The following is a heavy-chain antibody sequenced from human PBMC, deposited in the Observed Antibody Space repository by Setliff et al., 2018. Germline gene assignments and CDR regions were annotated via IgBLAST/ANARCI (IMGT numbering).Heavy chain of an antibody. J-gene: IGHJ3*02. V-gene: IGHV4-39*01. CDR1: GGSISSSSYY. Sequence: NPSETLSLTCTVSGGSISSSSYYWGWIRQPPGKGLEWIGSIYYSGSTYYNPSLKSRVTISVDTSKNQFSLKLSSVTAADTAVYYCARRIRSGSYWSGAFDIWGQGTMVTVSS. D-gene: IGHD1-26*01. CDR2: IYYSGST. CDR3: ARRIRSGSYWSGAFDI.